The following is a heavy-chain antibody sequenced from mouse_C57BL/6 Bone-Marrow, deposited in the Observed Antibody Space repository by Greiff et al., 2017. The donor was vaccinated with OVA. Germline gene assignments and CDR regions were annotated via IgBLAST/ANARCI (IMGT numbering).Heavy chain of an antibody. Sequence: QVQLQQPGTELVKPGASVKLSCKASGYTFTSYWMHWVKQRPGQGLEWIGNINPSNGGTNYNEKFKSKATLTVDKSSSTAYMQLSSLTSEDSAVYDCARGDYYGRRYFDVWGTGTTGTVSS. CDR2: INPSNGGT. CDR3: ARGDYYGRRYFDV. V-gene: IGHV1-53*01. D-gene: IGHD1-1*01. CDR1: GYTFTSYW. J-gene: IGHJ1*03.